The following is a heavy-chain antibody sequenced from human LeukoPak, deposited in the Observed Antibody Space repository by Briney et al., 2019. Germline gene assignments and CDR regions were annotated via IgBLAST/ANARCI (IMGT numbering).Heavy chain of an antibody. CDR3: AKDRIQLWPRNPPHEIDF. V-gene: IGHV3-30*18. CDR2: VSFDGTNT. D-gene: IGHD1-1*01. CDR1: GFTFSNYG. J-gene: IGHJ4*01. Sequence: QPGGSLRLSCAPSGFTFSNYGVHWVRQAPGKGLEWVAVVSFDGTNTYYADSLKGRFSVSRDNSKNTVYLQLNSLRPEDTAIYFCAKDRIQLWPRNPPHEIDFWGHGTLVAVSS.